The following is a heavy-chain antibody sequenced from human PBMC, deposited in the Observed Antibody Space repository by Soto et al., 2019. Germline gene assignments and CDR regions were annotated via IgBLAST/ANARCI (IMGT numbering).Heavy chain of an antibody. D-gene: IGHD1-26*01. J-gene: IGHJ4*02. CDR2: INRDGSDQ. V-gene: IGHV3-7*03. CDR3: AHLLVVGADDFDY. Sequence: PGGSLRLSCSASGFTFRSYWMSWVRQAPGKGLEWVANINRDGSDQYYVDSVKGRFTISRDNAKNSLYLQMNSLRAEDTAIYYCAHLLVVGADDFDYWGQGTRVTVSS. CDR1: GFTFRSYW.